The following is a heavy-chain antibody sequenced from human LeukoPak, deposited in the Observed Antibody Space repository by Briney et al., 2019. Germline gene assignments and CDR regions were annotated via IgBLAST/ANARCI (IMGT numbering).Heavy chain of an antibody. J-gene: IGHJ4*02. V-gene: IGHV3-21*01. D-gene: IGHD3-22*01. CDR3: VRLRRNSDTSGFYYYYDF. Sequence: GGSLRLSCVASGYTFSSYSINWVRRAPGKGLEWVSSISVRSNYIYYADSVRGRFSISRDDARESLYLQMNSLRAEDTAVYFCVRLRRNSDTSGFYYYYDFWGQGTLVTVSS. CDR1: GYTFSSYS. CDR2: ISVRSNYI.